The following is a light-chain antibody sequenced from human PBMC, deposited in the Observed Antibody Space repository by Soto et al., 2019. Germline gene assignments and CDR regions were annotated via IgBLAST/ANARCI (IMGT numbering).Light chain of an antibody. CDR3: QQYNVWPLT. CDR2: VAS. V-gene: IGKV3-15*01. J-gene: IGKJ4*01. CDR1: QSVSSN. Sequence: EIVMTQSPATLSVSPGERATLSCRASQSVSSNLAWYQQKPGQTPKLLIYVASTRATGIPARFSGCGSGTEFTLTISSLQSEDFEVYYCQQYNVWPLTFGGGTKVEFK.